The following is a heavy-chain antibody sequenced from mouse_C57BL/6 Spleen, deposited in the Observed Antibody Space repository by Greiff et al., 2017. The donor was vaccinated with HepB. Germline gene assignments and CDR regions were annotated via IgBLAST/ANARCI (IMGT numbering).Heavy chain of an antibody. V-gene: IGHV5-4*01. CDR1: GFTFSSYA. Sequence: DVHLVESGGGLVKPGGSLKLSCAASGFTFSSYAMSWVRQTPEKRLEWVATISDGGSYTYYPDNVKGRFTISRDNAKNNLYLQMSHLKSEDTAMYYCARDGDQLFAYWGQGTLVTVSA. CDR3: ARDGDQLFAY. J-gene: IGHJ3*01. D-gene: IGHD3-1*01. CDR2: ISDGGSYT.